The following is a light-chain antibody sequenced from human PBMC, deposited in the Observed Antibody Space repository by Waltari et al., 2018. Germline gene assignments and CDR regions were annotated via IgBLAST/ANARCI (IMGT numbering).Light chain of an antibody. CDR3: TSYAGSNILL. CDR1: SRDIGAFNY. CDR2: EIN. Sequence: QAALTQPRAVSGSPGQSVTISCPGTSRDIGAFNYVSWYQQHPGTAPKVMIYEINKRPSGVSARCSASKSGNTAALTISGLQAEDEADYYCTSYAGSNILLFGGGTRLTVL. J-gene: IGLJ2*01. V-gene: IGLV2-11*01.